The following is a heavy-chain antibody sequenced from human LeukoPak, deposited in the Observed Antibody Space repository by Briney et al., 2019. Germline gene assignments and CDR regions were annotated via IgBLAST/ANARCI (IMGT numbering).Heavy chain of an antibody. CDR2: ITGDGSNT. Sequence: GGSLRLSCTASGFTFSTYWMYWVRQAPGKGLVWVSRITGDGSNTAYADCVKGRFTISRDNAENTVYLQMNSLRAEDTAVYYCARGYSGSGRPIWGQGTLVTVSS. CDR1: GFTFSTYW. V-gene: IGHV3-74*01. J-gene: IGHJ4*02. CDR3: ARGYSGSGRPI. D-gene: IGHD3-10*01.